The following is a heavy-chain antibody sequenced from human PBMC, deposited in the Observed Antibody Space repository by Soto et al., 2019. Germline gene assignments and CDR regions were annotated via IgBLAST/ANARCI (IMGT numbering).Heavy chain of an antibody. CDR2: ISAYNGNT. J-gene: IGHJ5*02. CDR1: GYTFTSYG. Sequence: QVQLVQSGAEVKKPGASVKVSCKASGYTFTSYGISWVRQAPGQGLEWMGWISAYNGNTNYAQKLQGRVTMTTDTSTSTAYMELRSLRSDDTAVYYCARGLAPRGKYSSSSVWFDPWGQGTLVTVSS. CDR3: ARGLAPRGKYSSSSVWFDP. D-gene: IGHD6-6*01. V-gene: IGHV1-18*01.